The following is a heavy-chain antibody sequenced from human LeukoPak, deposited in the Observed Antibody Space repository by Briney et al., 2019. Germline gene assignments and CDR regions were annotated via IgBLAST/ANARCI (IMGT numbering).Heavy chain of an antibody. CDR2: IYYSGST. J-gene: IGHJ4*02. CDR3: AVNRGADYYFDY. D-gene: IGHD3-10*01. Sequence: SETLSLTCTVSGGSISSYYWSWIRQPPGKGLEWFGYIYYSGSTNYNPSLKSRVTISLDTSKNQFSLKLSSVTGADTAVYYCAVNRGADYYFDYWGQGTLVTVSS. CDR1: GGSISSYY. V-gene: IGHV4-59*01.